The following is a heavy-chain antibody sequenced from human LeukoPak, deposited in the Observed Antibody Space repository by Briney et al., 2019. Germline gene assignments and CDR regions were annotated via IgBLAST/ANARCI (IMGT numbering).Heavy chain of an antibody. J-gene: IGHJ4*02. CDR1: GFTVSSNY. V-gene: IGHV3-53*01. Sequence: GGSLRLSCAASGFTVSSNYMSWVRQAPGKGLEWVSVIYSGGSTYYADSVKGRFTISRDNSKNTLYLQMTSLRAEDTAVYYCARAIYYSDSSDYPLWDYWGQGTLVTVSS. CDR3: ARAIYYSDSSDYPLWDY. D-gene: IGHD3-22*01. CDR2: IYSGGST.